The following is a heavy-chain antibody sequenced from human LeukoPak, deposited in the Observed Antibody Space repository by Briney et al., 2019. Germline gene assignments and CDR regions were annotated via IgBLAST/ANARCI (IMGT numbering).Heavy chain of an antibody. CDR2: ISYDGSNK. CDR1: GFTFSSYA. V-gene: IGHV3-30-3*01. J-gene: IGHJ6*02. D-gene: IGHD2-15*01. Sequence: GGSLRLSCGASGFTFSSYAVHWVRQAPGKGLEWVAVISYDGSNKYYADSVKGRFTISRDNSKNTLYLQMNSLRAEDTAVYYCARDQGGGGNYGMDVWGQGTTVTVSS. CDR3: ARDQGGGGNYGMDV.